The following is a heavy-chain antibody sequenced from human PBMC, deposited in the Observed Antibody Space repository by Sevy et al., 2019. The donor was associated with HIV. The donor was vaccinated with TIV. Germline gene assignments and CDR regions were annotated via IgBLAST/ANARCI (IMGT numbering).Heavy chain of an antibody. Sequence: ASVKVSCKASGYTFTSYGISWVRQAPGQGLEWMGWISAYNGNTNYAQKLQGRVTMTTDTSTSTAYMELRSLRSDDTAVDYCAGEDGRHRADAFDIWGQGTMVTVSS. CDR2: ISAYNGNT. D-gene: IGHD2-15*01. J-gene: IGHJ3*02. V-gene: IGHV1-18*01. CDR3: AGEDGRHRADAFDI. CDR1: GYTFTSYG.